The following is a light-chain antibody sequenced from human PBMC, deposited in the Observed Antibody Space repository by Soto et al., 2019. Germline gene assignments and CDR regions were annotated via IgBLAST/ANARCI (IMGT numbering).Light chain of an antibody. V-gene: IGKV1-5*03. CDR3: QHYNTYSFS. CDR2: KAS. CDR1: QNINDW. Sequence: DIQMTQSPSTLSASVGDRVTITCRASQNINDWLAWYQQKPGKAPRLLIYKASTLESGVQSRFSGSGFGTESTLTISSLQPNDFATYYCQHYNTYSFSFGPRAKVDI. J-gene: IGKJ3*01.